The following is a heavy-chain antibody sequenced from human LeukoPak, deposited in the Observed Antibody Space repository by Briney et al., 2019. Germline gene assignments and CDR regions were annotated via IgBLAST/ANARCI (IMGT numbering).Heavy chain of an antibody. CDR2: IYYSGST. CDR1: GGSISSGDYY. Sequence: SETLSLTCTVSGGSISSGDYYWSWIRQPPGKGLEWIGNIYYSGSTYYNPSLKSRVTISVDTSKNQFSLKLSSVTAADTAVYYCARDHCSGGSCYGSDAFDIWGQGTMVTVSS. D-gene: IGHD2-15*01. J-gene: IGHJ3*02. V-gene: IGHV4-30-4*01. CDR3: ARDHCSGGSCYGSDAFDI.